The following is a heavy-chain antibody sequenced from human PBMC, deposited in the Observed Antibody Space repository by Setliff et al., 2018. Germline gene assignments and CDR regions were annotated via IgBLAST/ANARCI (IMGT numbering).Heavy chain of an antibody. V-gene: IGHV4-34*01. CDR3: RYWSGYYNNDY. CDR1: GVSIRSYY. Sequence: NPSETLSLTCTVSGVSIRSYYWSWIRQSPGKGLEWIGEINDSGTTNYSPSLKSRVTISLDASTNQFSLKLRSVSAADTAVYYCRYWSGYYNNDYWGQGTLVTVSS. CDR2: INDSGTT. D-gene: IGHD3-3*01. J-gene: IGHJ4*02.